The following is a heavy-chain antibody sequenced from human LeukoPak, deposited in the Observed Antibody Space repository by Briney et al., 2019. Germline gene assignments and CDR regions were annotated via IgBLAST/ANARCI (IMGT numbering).Heavy chain of an antibody. CDR1: GFSFSEYW. J-gene: IGHJ6*02. Sequence: GGSLRLSCEGSGFSFSEYWMSWVRQAPGKGPEWVANINQDGRLIYYLQSVKGRFTISRDNAKNSLYLQMNSLRVEDTAVYYCTRDPIQGVRVYYGMDVWGQGTTVTVSS. CDR2: INQDGRLI. V-gene: IGHV3-7*01. CDR3: TRDPIQGVRVYYGMDV.